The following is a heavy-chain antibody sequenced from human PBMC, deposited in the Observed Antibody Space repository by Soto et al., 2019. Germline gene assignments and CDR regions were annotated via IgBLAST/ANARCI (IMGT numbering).Heavy chain of an antibody. CDR1: GFTFSNAW. J-gene: IGHJ6*02. V-gene: IGHV3-15*07. Sequence: EVQLVESGGGLVKPGGSLRLSCAASGFTFSNAWMNWVRQAPGKGLEWVGRIKSKTDGGTTDYAAPVKGRFTISRDDSKNTLYLQMNSLKTEDTAVYYCTTTPAAAVYYYYGMYVWGQGTTVTVSS. CDR2: IKSKTDGGTT. CDR3: TTTPAAAVYYYYGMYV. D-gene: IGHD2-2*01.